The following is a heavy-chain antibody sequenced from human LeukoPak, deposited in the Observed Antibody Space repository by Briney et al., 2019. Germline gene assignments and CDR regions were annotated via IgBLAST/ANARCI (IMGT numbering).Heavy chain of an antibody. CDR1: GGSISSGDYY. D-gene: IGHD3-22*01. CDR3: ARESYYDSSGYGI. J-gene: IGHJ3*01. Sequence: SGTLFLTCTVSGGSISSGDYYWSWIRQPPGKGLEWIGYIYYSGSTYYNPSLKSRVTISVDTSKNQFSLKLSSVTAADTAVYYCARESYYDSSGYGIWGQGTMVTVSS. V-gene: IGHV4-30-4*01. CDR2: IYYSGST.